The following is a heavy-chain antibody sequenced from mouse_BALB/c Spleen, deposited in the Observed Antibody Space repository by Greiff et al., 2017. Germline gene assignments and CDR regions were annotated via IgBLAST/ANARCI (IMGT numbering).Heavy chain of an antibody. J-gene: IGHJ3*01. CDR2: IDPANGNT. CDR1: GFNIKDTY. CDR3: ARSTMINAWFAY. D-gene: IGHD2-4*01. Sequence: EVKVVESGAELVKPGASVKLSCTASGFNIKDTYMHWVKQRPEQGLEWIGRIDPANGNTKYDPKFQGKATITADTSSNTAYLQLSSLTSEDTAVYYCARSTMINAWFAYWGQGTLVTVSA. V-gene: IGHV14-3*02.